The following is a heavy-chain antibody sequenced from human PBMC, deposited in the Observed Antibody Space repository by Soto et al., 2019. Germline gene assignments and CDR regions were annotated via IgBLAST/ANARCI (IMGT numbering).Heavy chain of an antibody. D-gene: IGHD6-13*01. Sequence: SETLSLTCAVYGGSFSGYYWSWIRQPPGKGLEWIGEINHSGSTNYNPSLKSRVTISVDTSKNQFSLKLSSVTAADTAVYYCASYSSSWYNFDYWGQGTLVTGSS. CDR3: ASYSSSWYNFDY. J-gene: IGHJ4*02. CDR2: INHSGST. V-gene: IGHV4-34*01. CDR1: GGSFSGYY.